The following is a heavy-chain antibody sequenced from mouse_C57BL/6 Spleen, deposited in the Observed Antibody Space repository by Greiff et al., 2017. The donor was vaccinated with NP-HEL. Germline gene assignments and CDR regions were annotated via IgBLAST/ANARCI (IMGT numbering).Heavy chain of an antibody. D-gene: IGHD1-1*01. CDR1: GYSITSGYY. CDR2: ISYDGSN. V-gene: IGHV3-6*01. CDR3: ARDYYGSKAY. Sequence: EVQLVESGPGLVKPSQSLSLTCSVTGYSITSGYYWNWIRQFPGNKLEWMGYISYDGSNNYNPSLKNRISITRDTSKNQFFLKLNSVTTEDTATYYCARDYYGSKAYWGQGTLVTVSA. J-gene: IGHJ3*01.